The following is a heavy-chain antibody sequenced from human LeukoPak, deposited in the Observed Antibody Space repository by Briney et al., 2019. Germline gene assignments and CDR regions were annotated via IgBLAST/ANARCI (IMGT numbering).Heavy chain of an antibody. CDR1: GGSFSCYY. V-gene: IGHV4-34*01. J-gene: IGHJ3*02. CDR3: ARSNYVWGSYRPRQSDAFDI. Sequence: PSGTLSLTCAVYGGSFSCYYWHWIRQPPGKGLEWIGVIYYSGSTNYNPFLMIRVTMSVDTSKNQFSLKLSSVTAADTAVYYCARSNYVWGSYRPRQSDAFDIWGQGTMVTVSS. CDR2: IYYSGST. D-gene: IGHD3-16*02.